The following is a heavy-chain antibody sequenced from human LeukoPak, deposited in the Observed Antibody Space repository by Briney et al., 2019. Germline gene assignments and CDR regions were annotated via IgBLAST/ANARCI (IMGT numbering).Heavy chain of an antibody. D-gene: IGHD5-18*01. CDR2: ISWNSGSI. CDR3: AKDEGYSYGSNAFDI. CDR1: GFTFDDYA. V-gene: IGHV3-9*01. Sequence: PGGSLRLSCAASGFTFDDYAMHWVRQAPGKGLEWVSGISWNSGSIGYADSVKGRFTISRDNAKNSLYLQMNSLRAEDTALYYCAKDEGYSYGSNAFDIWGQGTMVTVSS. J-gene: IGHJ3*02.